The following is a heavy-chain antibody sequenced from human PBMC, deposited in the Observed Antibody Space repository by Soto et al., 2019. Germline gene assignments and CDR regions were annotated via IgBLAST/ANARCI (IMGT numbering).Heavy chain of an antibody. D-gene: IGHD6-19*01. CDR1: GYTFTSYA. CDR3: ARGIAVPVDPDY. CDR2: INAGNGNT. V-gene: IGHV1-3*01. J-gene: IGHJ4*02. Sequence: QGQLVQSGAEVKTPGASVKLSCKASGYTFTSYAMHWVRQAPGQSLEWMGWINAGNGNTKYSQRFQGRVTITRDTSASTAYMDLSSLRSEDTAVYYCARGIAVPVDPDYWGQGTLVTVSS.